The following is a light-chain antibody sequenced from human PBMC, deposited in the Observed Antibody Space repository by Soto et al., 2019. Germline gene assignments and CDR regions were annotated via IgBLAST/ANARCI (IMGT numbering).Light chain of an antibody. CDR2: DAS. Sequence: DIQMTQSPSTLSASVGDRVTITCRASQSVSRWLAWFQQKPGKAPKLLIYDASSLQSGVPSRFSGSGSGTDFTLTIGNLQPDDFASYYCNQYHIYSTFGGGTKLEI. CDR1: QSVSRW. J-gene: IGKJ4*01. V-gene: IGKV1-5*01. CDR3: NQYHIYST.